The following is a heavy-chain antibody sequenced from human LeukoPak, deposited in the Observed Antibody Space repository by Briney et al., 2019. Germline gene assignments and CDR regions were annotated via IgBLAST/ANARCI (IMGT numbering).Heavy chain of an antibody. Sequence: GGSLRLSCAASGFTFSSYAMSWVRQAPGRGLEWVSAMSGSGGRTYYADSVKGRSTISRDNSKNTLYLQMNSLGAEDTAVYYCAKDPEVVLRYFDRKEEDYWGQGTLVTVSS. CDR2: MSGSGGRT. CDR3: AKDPEVVLRYFDRKEEDY. J-gene: IGHJ4*02. D-gene: IGHD3-9*01. V-gene: IGHV3-23*01. CDR1: GFTFSSYA.